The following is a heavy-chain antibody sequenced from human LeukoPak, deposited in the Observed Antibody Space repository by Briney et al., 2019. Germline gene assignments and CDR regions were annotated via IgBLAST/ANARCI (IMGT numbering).Heavy chain of an antibody. J-gene: IGHJ4*02. D-gene: IGHD6-13*01. CDR2: IYYSGST. CDR3: ARGGSSWYADY. CDR1: GGSINNYY. V-gene: IGHV4-59*01. Sequence: ASETLSLTCSVSGGSINNYYWSWIRQPPGKGLEWIGNIYYSGSTNYNPSLKSRVSISVDTSKNQFSLKVSSVTAADTAVYYCARGGSSWYADYWGQGTLVTVSS.